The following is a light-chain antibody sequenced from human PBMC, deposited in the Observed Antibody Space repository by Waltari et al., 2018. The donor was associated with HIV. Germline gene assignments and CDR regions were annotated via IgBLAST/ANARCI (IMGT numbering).Light chain of an antibody. J-gene: IGLJ3*02. CDR3: CSYAGSSTLV. CDR2: EVS. V-gene: IGLV2-23*02. CDR1: SSDLGSYNL. Sequence: QSALTQPASVSGSPGQSITISCTGTSSDLGSYNLVSWYQQPPGKAPKLMIYEVSKRPSGVSNRFSGSKSGNTASLTISGVQAEDEADYYCCSYAGSSTLVFGGGTKLTVL.